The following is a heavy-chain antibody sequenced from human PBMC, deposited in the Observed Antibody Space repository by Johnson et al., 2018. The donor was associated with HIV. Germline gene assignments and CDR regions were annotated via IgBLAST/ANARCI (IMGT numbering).Heavy chain of an antibody. Sequence: HVQLVESGGGVVQPGRSLRLSCAASGFTFSSYAMHWVRQAPGKGLEWVAVISYDGSIKYYADSVKGRFTISRDNAKNSLYLQMNSLRAEDTAVYYCARLGLTDAFDIWGQGAMVTVSS. D-gene: IGHD2-8*01. CDR2: ISYDGSIK. CDR1: GFTFSSYA. J-gene: IGHJ3*02. CDR3: ARLGLTDAFDI. V-gene: IGHV3-30*04.